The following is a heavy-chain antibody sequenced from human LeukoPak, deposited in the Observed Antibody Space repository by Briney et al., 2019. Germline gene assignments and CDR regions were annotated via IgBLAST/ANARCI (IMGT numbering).Heavy chain of an antibody. J-gene: IGHJ4*02. CDR3: ARARGGYDFDY. D-gene: IGHD5-12*01. CDR2: ITWNSHSI. Sequence: GGSLRLSCAASGFTFDDYDMHWVRQAPGKGLEWVSGITWNSHSIAYADSVKGRFTISRDNAKNSLYLQLNSLRAEDTAVYYCARARGGYDFDYWGQGTLVTVSS. CDR1: GFTFDDYD. V-gene: IGHV3-9*01.